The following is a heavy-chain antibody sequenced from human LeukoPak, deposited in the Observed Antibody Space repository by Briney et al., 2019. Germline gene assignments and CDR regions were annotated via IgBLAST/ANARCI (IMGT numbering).Heavy chain of an antibody. CDR3: AREYITIFGVVSTNFDY. D-gene: IGHD3-3*01. V-gene: IGHV4-61*02. J-gene: IGHJ4*02. Sequence: PSETLSLTCTVSRGSISSGSYYWSWIRQPAGKGLEWIGRIYTSGSTNYNPSLKSRVTISVDTSKNQFSLKLSSVTAADTAVYYCAREYITIFGVVSTNFDYWGQGTLVTVS. CDR2: IYTSGST. CDR1: RGSISSGSYY.